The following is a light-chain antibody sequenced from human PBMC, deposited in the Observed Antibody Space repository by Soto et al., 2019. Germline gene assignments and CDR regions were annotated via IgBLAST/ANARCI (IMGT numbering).Light chain of an antibody. CDR3: QQYGSSGT. V-gene: IGKV3-20*01. CDR2: DAS. Sequence: ESVFTHSPATLSFSLVERATLSCRASQSVGSSYLAWYQQKPGQAPRLLIYDASKRATDVPARFSGSGSGTDFTLTISSLETEDFAVYYCQQYGSSGTFGQGTKVDIK. CDR1: QSVGSSY. J-gene: IGKJ1*01.